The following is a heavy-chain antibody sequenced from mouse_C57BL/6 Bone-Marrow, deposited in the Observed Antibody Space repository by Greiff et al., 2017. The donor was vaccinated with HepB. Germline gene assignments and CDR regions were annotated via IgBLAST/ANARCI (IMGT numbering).Heavy chain of an antibody. D-gene: IGHD2-2*01. V-gene: IGHV1-18*01. J-gene: IGHJ1*03. CDR2: INPNNGGT. CDR1: GYTFTDYN. CDR3: ASPYGYDDGGDLDD. Sequence: EVQLQQSGPELVKPGASVKISCKASGYTFTDYNMDWVKQSHGKSLEWIGDINPNNGGTNYNQKFKGKATLTVDKSSSTAYMELRSLTSEDTAVYYCASPYGYDDGGDLDDWGKGTTVTVSS.